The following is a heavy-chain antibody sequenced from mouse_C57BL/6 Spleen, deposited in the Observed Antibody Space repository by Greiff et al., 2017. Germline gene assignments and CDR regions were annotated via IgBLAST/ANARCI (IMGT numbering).Heavy chain of an antibody. CDR2: INPNNGGT. Sequence: EVQLQQSGPELVKPGASVKIPCKASGYTFTDYNMDWVKPSHGKSLEWIGDINPNNGGTIYNQKFKGKATLTVDKSSSTAYMELRSLTSEDTAVYYCARRELIRGYFDVWGTGTTVTVSS. J-gene: IGHJ1*03. V-gene: IGHV1-18*01. CDR1: GYTFTDYN. D-gene: IGHD1-1*01. CDR3: ARRELIRGYFDV.